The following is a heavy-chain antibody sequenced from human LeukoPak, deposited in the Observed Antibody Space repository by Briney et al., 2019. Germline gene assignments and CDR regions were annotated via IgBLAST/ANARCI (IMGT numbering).Heavy chain of an antibody. V-gene: IGHV3-48*03. Sequence: GGSLRLSCAASGFTFSSYEMNWVRQAPGKGLEWVSYISSSGSTIYYADSVKGRFTISRDNAKNSLYLQMNSLRAEDTAVYYCARVEQWLVRGAFDIWGQGTMVTVSS. D-gene: IGHD6-19*01. CDR3: ARVEQWLVRGAFDI. CDR2: ISSSGSTI. CDR1: GFTFSSYE. J-gene: IGHJ3*02.